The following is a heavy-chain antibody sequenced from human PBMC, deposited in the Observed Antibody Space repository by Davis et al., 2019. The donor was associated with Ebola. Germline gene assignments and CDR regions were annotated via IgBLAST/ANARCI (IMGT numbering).Heavy chain of an antibody. V-gene: IGHV3-33*01. CDR2: IWYDGSNK. CDR3: ASASEWLVFDY. J-gene: IGHJ4*02. CDR1: GFTFSSYG. D-gene: IGHD6-19*01. Sequence: GESLKISCAASGFTFSSYGMHWVRQAPGKGLEWVAVIWYDGSNKYYADSVKGRFTIPRDNSKNTLYLQMNSLRAEDTAVYYCASASEWLVFDYWGQGTLVTVSS.